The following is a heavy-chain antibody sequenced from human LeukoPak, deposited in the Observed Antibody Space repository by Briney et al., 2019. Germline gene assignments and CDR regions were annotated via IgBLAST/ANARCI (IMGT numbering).Heavy chain of an antibody. CDR3: AKDADTATIIYWHFDL. D-gene: IGHD5-18*01. V-gene: IGHV3-30*18. CDR1: GFTFSSYG. Sequence: PGGSLRLSCAASGFTFSSYGMHWVRQAPGKGLEWVAVISDDGSNTYYADSVKGRFTISRDNSKNTLYLQLNSLRTEDTAVYYCAKDADTATIIYWHFDLWGRGTLVTVSS. J-gene: IGHJ2*01. CDR2: ISDDGSNT.